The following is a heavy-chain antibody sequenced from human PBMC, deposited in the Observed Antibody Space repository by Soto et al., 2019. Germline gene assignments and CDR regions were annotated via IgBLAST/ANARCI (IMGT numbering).Heavy chain of an antibody. CDR1: GGSVSSGGYY. J-gene: IGHJ6*02. D-gene: IGHD6-13*01. V-gene: IGHV4-61*08. CDR2: IYYSGST. Sequence: SDTLALACTVSGGSVSSGGYYGCWIRQPPGKGLEWIGYIYYSGSTNYNPSLKSRVTISVDTSKNQFSLKLSSVTAADTAVYYCARDRRIAAPGAYYYYGMDVWGQGTTVTVSS. CDR3: ARDRRIAAPGAYYYYGMDV.